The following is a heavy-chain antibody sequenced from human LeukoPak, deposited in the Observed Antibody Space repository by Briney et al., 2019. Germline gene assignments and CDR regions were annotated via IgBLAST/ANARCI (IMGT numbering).Heavy chain of an antibody. CDR3: ARDYPAYYYDRVGFDY. CDR1: GGSINNSY. Sequence: PSETLSLTCTVSGGSINNSYWTWIRQPPGKGLEWIGHIYYSGSTNYSPSLKSRVTMSVDTSKNQFSLKLSSVTAADTAVYYCARDYPAYYYDRVGFDYWGQGTLVTVSS. J-gene: IGHJ4*02. D-gene: IGHD3-22*01. CDR2: IYYSGST. V-gene: IGHV4-59*12.